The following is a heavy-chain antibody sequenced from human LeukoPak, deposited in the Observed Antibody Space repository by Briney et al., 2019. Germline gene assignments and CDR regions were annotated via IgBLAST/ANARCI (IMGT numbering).Heavy chain of an antibody. Sequence: GGSLRLSCAASGFTFTDYDMHWVRQVIGKGLEWVSAIGIRGDTHYSGSVKGRFTISRENAESSLYLQMNSLRAEDMAVYYCARGRIQVSGIDEFDYWGQGTLVTVSS. V-gene: IGHV3-13*01. CDR3: ARGRIQVSGIDEFDY. D-gene: IGHD6-19*01. CDR2: IGIRGDT. J-gene: IGHJ4*02. CDR1: GFTFTDYD.